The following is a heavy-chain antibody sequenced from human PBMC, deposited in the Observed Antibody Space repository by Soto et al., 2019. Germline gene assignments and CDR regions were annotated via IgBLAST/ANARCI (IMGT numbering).Heavy chain of an antibody. CDR3: AGGGAVAGPFDY. V-gene: IGHV4-34*01. CDR2: IKNSGST. CDR1: GGSFSGYY. J-gene: IGHJ4*02. Sequence: QVQLQQWGAGLLKPSETLSLTCAVYGGSFSGYYWSWIRQPPVKGREWIGEIKNSGSTNSNPSLPGQITISVDASKNLYALKLSSITAADTAVYYCAGGGAVAGPFDYWGQGTQVTVSS. D-gene: IGHD6-19*01.